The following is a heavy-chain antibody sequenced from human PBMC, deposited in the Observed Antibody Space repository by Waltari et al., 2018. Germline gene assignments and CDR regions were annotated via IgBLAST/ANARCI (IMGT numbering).Heavy chain of an antibody. V-gene: IGHV1-69*01. D-gene: IGHD3-22*01. J-gene: IGHJ4*02. CDR2: IIPILGTA. Sequence: QVQLVQSGAEVKKPGSSVKVSCKASGGTFSSYAISWVRQAPGQGLEWMGGIIPILGTANYAQKFQGRVTMTADESTSTAYMELSSLRSEDTAVYYCARDRGTWDSGYYEFDYWGQGTLVTVSS. CDR1: GGTFSSYA. CDR3: ARDRGTWDSGYYEFDY.